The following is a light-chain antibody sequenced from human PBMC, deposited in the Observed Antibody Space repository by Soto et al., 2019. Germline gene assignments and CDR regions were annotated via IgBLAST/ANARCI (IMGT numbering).Light chain of an antibody. CDR3: CSYAGSFTWV. J-gene: IGLJ3*02. Sequence: QSVLTQPRSVSGSPGQSVTISCTGTSSDVGGYSYVSWYQQHPGKAPKLMIYDVSKRPSGVPDRFSGSKSGNTASLTISGLLAEDEADYYCCSYAGSFTWVFGGGTKLTVL. V-gene: IGLV2-11*01. CDR1: SSDVGGYSY. CDR2: DVS.